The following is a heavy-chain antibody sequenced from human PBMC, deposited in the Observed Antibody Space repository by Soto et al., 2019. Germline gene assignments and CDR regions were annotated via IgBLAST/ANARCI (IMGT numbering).Heavy chain of an antibody. J-gene: IGHJ4*02. V-gene: IGHV4-4*02. CDR2: IYHSGST. CDR3: AREGGIVGATTVDY. Sequence: SETLSLTCAVSGGSISSSNWWSWVRQPPGKGLEWIGEIYHSGSTNYNPSLKSRVTISVDKSKNQFSLKLSSVTAADTAVYYCAREGGIVGATTVDYWAQGTPVPVSS. CDR1: GGSISSSNW. D-gene: IGHD1-26*01.